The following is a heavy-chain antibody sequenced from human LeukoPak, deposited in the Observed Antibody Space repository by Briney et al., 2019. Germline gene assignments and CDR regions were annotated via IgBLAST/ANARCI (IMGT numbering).Heavy chain of an antibody. D-gene: IGHD3-10*02. CDR2: IQHRTGAT. Sequence: PGGSLRLSCVGSGFTFSSYIMSWVRQAPGKGLEGVSTIQHRTGATFYADSVRGRFTISRDHSTNTLFLQMNSLRADDTALYFCARDHESDVYPASDYCGQGTLVTVSS. V-gene: IGHV3-23*01. CDR1: GFTFSSYI. J-gene: IGHJ4*02. CDR3: ARDHESDVYPASDY.